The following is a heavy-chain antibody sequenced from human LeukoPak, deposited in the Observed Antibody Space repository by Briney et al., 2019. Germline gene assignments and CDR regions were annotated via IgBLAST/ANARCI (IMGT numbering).Heavy chain of an antibody. J-gene: IGHJ6*03. D-gene: IGHD2-2*01. CDR2: IIPIHGIA. CDR3: ARQVVPAAMSFSYYYYMDV. Sequence: SVKVSCKASGGTFSSYTISWVRQAPGQGLEWMGRIIPIHGIAKYAQKFQGRVTITADKSTSTAYIELSSLRSEDTAVDYCARQVVPAAMSFSYYYYMDVWGKGTTVTVSS. CDR1: GGTFSSYT. V-gene: IGHV1-69*02.